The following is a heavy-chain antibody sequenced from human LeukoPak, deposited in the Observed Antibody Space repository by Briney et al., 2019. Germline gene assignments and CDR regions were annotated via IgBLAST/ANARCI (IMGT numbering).Heavy chain of an antibody. J-gene: IGHJ4*02. CDR2: ISDSGGST. Sequence: GGSLRLSCSASGFPFSSYAMHWVRQAPGKGLEYVSAISDSGGSTYYADSVKGRFTISRDNSKNTLSLQMNSLRAEDTAVYYCAKGIELWLTYFDHWGQGTLVTASS. V-gene: IGHV3-64*04. CDR3: AKGIELWLTYFDH. D-gene: IGHD5-18*01. CDR1: GFPFSSYA.